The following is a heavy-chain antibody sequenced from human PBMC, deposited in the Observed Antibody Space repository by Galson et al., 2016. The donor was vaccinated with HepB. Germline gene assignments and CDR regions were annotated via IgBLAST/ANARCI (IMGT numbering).Heavy chain of an antibody. CDR2: ISGGGGNT. J-gene: IGHJ6*03. Sequence: SLRLSCAGSGFTFSNYVMTWVRQAPGKGLEWVSSISGGGGNTDYADSVKGRFTISRDNSKNTLYLQMNSLRADDTALYFCAKFYGSGIYYYFYMDVWGEGTTVTVSS. V-gene: IGHV3-23*01. CDR1: GFTFSNYV. D-gene: IGHD6-25*01. CDR3: AKFYGSGIYYYFYMDV.